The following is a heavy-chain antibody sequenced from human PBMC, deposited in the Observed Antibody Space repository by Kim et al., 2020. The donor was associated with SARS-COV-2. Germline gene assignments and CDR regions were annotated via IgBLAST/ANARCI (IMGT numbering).Heavy chain of an antibody. V-gene: IGHV4-30-4*01. CDR1: GGSISSGDYY. J-gene: IGHJ4*02. D-gene: IGHD2-2*01. CDR2: IYYSGST. Sequence: SETLSLTCTVSGGSISSGDYYWSWIRQPPGKGLEWIGYIYYSGSTYYNPSLKSRVTISVDTSKNQFSLKLSSVTAADTAVYYCARDAIDSRAVDYWGQGTLVTVSS. CDR3: ARDAIDSRAVDY.